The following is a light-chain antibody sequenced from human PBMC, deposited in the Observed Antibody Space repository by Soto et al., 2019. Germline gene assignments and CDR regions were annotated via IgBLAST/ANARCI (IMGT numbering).Light chain of an antibody. CDR3: TSYTNSNTWV. Sequence: QSALTQPASVSGSPGQSITISCTGTRNDIGFYNYVSWYQQHPGKVPELLIYDVSNRPSGVSNRFSGSKSGNTASLTISGLQAEDEADYYCTSYTNSNTWVFGGGTKLTVL. CDR2: DVS. J-gene: IGLJ2*01. CDR1: RNDIGFYNY. V-gene: IGLV2-14*01.